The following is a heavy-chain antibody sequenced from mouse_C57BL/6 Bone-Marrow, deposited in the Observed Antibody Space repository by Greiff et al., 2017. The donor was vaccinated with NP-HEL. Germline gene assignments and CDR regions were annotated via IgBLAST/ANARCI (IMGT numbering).Heavy chain of an antibody. CDR1: GFTFSSYA. Sequence: EVMLVESGEGLVKPGGSLKLSCAASGFTFSSYAMSWVRQTPEKRLEWVAYISSGGDYIYYADTVKGRFTISRDNARNTLYLQMSSLKSEDTAMYYCTRSIYYDYALAYWGQGTLVTVSA. J-gene: IGHJ3*01. V-gene: IGHV5-9-1*02. CDR2: ISSGGDYI. D-gene: IGHD2-4*01. CDR3: TRSIYYDYALAY.